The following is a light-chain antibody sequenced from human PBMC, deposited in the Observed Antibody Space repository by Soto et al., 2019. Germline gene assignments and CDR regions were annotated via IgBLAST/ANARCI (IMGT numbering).Light chain of an antibody. CDR3: QQFGSSVRWT. J-gene: IGKJ1*01. V-gene: IGKV3-20*01. Sequence: EIVLTQSPGTLSLSPGERATLSCRASQSVSSTYLTWYQQRPGQAPRLLIYGASSRATGIPDRFIGSGSGTDFTLTISRVEPEDFAVYFCQQFGSSVRWTFGQETRVE. CDR1: QSVSSTY. CDR2: GAS.